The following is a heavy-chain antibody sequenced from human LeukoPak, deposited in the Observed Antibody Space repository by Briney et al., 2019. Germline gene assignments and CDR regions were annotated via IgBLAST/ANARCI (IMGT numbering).Heavy chain of an antibody. Sequence: ASVKVSCKASGGTFSSYAISWVRQAPGQGLEWMGRIIPILGIANYAQKFQGRVTITADKSTSTAYMELSSLRSEDTAVYYCARGRLSSGYYSYFDYWGQGTLVTVSS. V-gene: IGHV1-69*04. CDR3: ARGRLSSGYYSYFDY. J-gene: IGHJ4*02. CDR2: IIPILGIA. CDR1: GGTFSSYA. D-gene: IGHD3-22*01.